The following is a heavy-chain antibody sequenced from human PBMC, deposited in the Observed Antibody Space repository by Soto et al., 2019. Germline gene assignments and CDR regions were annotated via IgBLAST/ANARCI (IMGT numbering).Heavy chain of an antibody. J-gene: IGHJ6*03. V-gene: IGHV4-39*01. CDR1: GGSISSSSYY. D-gene: IGHD2-2*01. CDR2: IYYSGST. Sequence: SQTLSLTCTVSGGSISSSSYYWGWIRQPPGKGLEWIGSIYYSGSTYYNPSLKSRVTISVDTSKNQFSLKLSSVTAADTAVYYCARGPAAMPIGIYYYYYMDVWGKGTTVTVSS. CDR3: ARGPAAMPIGIYYYYYMDV.